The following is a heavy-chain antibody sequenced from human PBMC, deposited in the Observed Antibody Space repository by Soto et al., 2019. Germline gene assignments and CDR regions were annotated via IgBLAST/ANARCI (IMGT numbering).Heavy chain of an antibody. CDR1: GYTFTSYG. J-gene: IGHJ3*02. D-gene: IGHD3-3*01. V-gene: IGHV1-18*01. CDR2: ISAYNGNT. CDR3: ARDSARYYDFWSGYSDDAFDI. Sequence: VASVKVSWKASGYTFTSYGISWGRQAPGQGLEGMGWISAYNGNTNYAQKLQGRVTMTTDTSTSTAYMELRSLRSDDTAVYYCARDSARYYDFWSGYSDDAFDIWGQGTMVTVSS.